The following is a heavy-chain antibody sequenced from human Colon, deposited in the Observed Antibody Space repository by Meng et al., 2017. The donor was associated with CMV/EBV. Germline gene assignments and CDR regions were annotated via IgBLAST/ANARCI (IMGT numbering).Heavy chain of an antibody. D-gene: IGHD3-9*01. CDR2: IDWDGGNT. V-gene: IGHV3-43D*03. J-gene: IGHJ6*02. Sequence: GESLKISCAASGFIFEDYAMHWVRQVPGKGLEWVSLIDWDGGNTYYADAVKGRFTISRDNSKDSLYLQMNSLRVEDTALYYCAKDLTAYYHTTGGADFSGMDVWGLRTTVTVSS. CDR3: AKDLTAYYHTTGGADFSGMDV. CDR1: GFIFEDYA.